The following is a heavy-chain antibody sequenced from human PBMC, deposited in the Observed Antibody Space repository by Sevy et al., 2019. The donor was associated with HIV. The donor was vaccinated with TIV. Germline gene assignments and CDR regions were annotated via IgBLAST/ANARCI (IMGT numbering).Heavy chain of an antibody. CDR1: GGSFSGYY. CDR2: INHSGST. V-gene: IGHV4-34*01. J-gene: IGHJ5*02. Sequence: SETLSLTCAVYGGSFSGYYWSWIRQPPGKGLEWIGEINHSGSTNYNPSLKSRVTISVDTSKNQFSLKLSSVTAADTAVYYCARGRSFSIAAAGTFWFDPWGQGTLVTVSS. CDR3: ARGRSFSIAAAGTFWFDP. D-gene: IGHD6-13*01.